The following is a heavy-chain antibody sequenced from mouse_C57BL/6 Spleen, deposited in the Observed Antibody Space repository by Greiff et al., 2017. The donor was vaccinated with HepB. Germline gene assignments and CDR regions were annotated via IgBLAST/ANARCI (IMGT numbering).Heavy chain of an antibody. V-gene: IGHV7-3*01. CDR3: ARYKTPLYGYDRGDYFDY. CDR1: GFTFTDYY. CDR2: IRNKANGYTT. J-gene: IGHJ2*01. D-gene: IGHD2-2*01. Sequence: DVMLVESGGGLVQPGGSLSLSCAASGFTFTDYYMSWVRQPPGKALEWLGFIRNKANGYTTEYSASVKGRFTISRDNSQSIIYLQMNALRAEDSATYHCARYKTPLYGYDRGDYFDYWGQGTTLTVSS.